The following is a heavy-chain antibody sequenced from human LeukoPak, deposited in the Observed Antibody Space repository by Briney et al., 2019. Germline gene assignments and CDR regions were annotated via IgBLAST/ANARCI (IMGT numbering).Heavy chain of an antibody. CDR3: ARVLRYFDWLFRAIDY. CDR1: GYTFTSYG. CDR2: ISAYNGNT. J-gene: IGHJ4*02. V-gene: IGHV1-18*01. D-gene: IGHD3-9*01. Sequence: ASVKVSCKASGYTFTSYGISWVRQAPGQGLEWMGWISAYNGNTNYAQKLQGRVTMTTDTSTSTAYMELRSLRSDDTAVYYCARVLRYFDWLFRAIDYWGQGTLVTVSS.